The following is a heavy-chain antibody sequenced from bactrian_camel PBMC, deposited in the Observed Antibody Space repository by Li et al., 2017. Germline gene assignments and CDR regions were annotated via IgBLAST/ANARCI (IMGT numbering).Heavy chain of an antibody. CDR2: INLDGGGTT. J-gene: IGHJ4*01. V-gene: IGHV3S40*01. Sequence: VQLVESGGGLVQPRGSLSLSCAASGFTFSNYDMSWVRQAPGKGLEWVSTINLDGGGTTYYAYSVKGRFTISRDNAKNTVYMQMNDPTPEDTAMYYCAEAPYRDGFSTKCRGQGTQVTVS. CDR3: AEAPYRDGFSTKC. CDR1: GFTFSNYD. D-gene: IGHD4*01.